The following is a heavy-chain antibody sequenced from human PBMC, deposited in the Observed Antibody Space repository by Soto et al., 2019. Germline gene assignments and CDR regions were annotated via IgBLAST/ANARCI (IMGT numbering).Heavy chain of an antibody. V-gene: IGHV3-30*18. CDR1: GFTFSSYG. Sequence: PGGSLRLSCAASGFTFSSYGVHWVRQAPGKGLEWVAVISYDGSNKYYADSVKGRFTISRDNSKNTLYLQMNSLRAEDTAVYYCAKDDYNYDFWSGYFRPKARYNWFDPWGQGTLVPFSS. D-gene: IGHD3-3*01. CDR3: AKDDYNYDFWSGYFRPKARYNWFDP. CDR2: ISYDGSNK. J-gene: IGHJ5*02.